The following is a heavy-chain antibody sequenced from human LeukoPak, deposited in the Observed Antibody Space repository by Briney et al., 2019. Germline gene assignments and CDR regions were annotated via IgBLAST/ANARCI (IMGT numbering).Heavy chain of an antibody. D-gene: IGHD3-10*01. V-gene: IGHV4-59*01. CDR1: SGSITNYY. CDR2: IYYSGNT. CDR3: ARGALLWFGDRMEYYFDY. J-gene: IGHJ4*02. Sequence: SETLSLTCTVSSGSITNYYWSWIRQPPGKGLEWIGFIYYSGNTNYNPSLKSRVAISVDTSKNQFSLKLSSMTAADTAVYYCARGALLWFGDRMEYYFDYWGQGTLLTVSS.